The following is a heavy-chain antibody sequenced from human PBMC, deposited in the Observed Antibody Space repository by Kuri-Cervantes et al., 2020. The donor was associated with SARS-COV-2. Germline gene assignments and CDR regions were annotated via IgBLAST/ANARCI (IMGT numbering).Heavy chain of an antibody. D-gene: IGHD3-3*01. CDR2: ISGSGGST. J-gene: IGHJ4*02. CDR3: AKDSRCDFWSGYYFDH. V-gene: IGHV3-23*01. Sequence: GGSLRLSCAASGFTFSNYAMSWVRQAPGKGLEWVSAISGSGGSTYYADSVKGRFTISRDNSKNTLYLQMNSLRAEDTAVYYCAKDSRCDFWSGYYFDHWGQGTLVTVSS. CDR1: GFTFSNYA.